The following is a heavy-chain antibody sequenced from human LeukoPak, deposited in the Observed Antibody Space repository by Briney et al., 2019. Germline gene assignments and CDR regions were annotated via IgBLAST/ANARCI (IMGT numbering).Heavy chain of an antibody. J-gene: IGHJ6*02. CDR1: GFALSSYE. V-gene: IGHV3-48*03. CDR3: TRDASGDTSAGPRMDV. CDR2: IRSSGSII. Sequence: PGGSLRLSCAVSGFALSSYELNLVRQSPGKGREWLSYIRSSGSIIFHADSVRRRFTISRDNAKNSLYLQMSSLRAEDTAVYYCTRDASGDTSAGPRMDVWGQGTTVTVS. D-gene: IGHD1-26*01.